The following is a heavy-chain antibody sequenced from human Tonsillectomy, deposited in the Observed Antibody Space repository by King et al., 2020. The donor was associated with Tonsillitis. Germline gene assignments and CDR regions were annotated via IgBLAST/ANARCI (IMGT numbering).Heavy chain of an antibody. D-gene: IGHD3-10*01. V-gene: IGHV3-23*04. CDR1: GFTFSSYT. J-gene: IGHJ6*01. CDR2: ISGSGDTT. Sequence: VQLVESGGGLVQPGGSLRLSCAASGFTFSSYTMTWVRQAPGKGLEWVSTISGSGDTTYYADSVKGRFTISRDNSKNTLYLQMNSLRAGDTAVYYCAEIYYGSDQQHLYSGMDVWGQGTTVPVSS. CDR3: AEIYYGSDQQHLYSGMDV.